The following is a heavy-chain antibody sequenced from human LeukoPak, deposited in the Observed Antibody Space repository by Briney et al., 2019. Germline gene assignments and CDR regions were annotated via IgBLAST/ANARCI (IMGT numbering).Heavy chain of an antibody. Sequence: SETLSLTCTVSGGSISSGDYYWSWIRQPPGKGLEWIGYIYYSGSTYYNPSLKSRVTISVDTSKNQFSLKLSSVTAADTAVYYCARGWKAAVRFDLWGRGTLVTVSS. CDR2: IYYSGST. J-gene: IGHJ2*01. CDR1: GGSISSGDYY. D-gene: IGHD1-1*01. CDR3: ARGWKAAVRFDL. V-gene: IGHV4-30-4*01.